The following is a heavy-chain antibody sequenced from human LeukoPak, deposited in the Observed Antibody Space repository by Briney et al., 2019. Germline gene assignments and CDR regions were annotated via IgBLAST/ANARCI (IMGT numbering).Heavy chain of an antibody. Sequence: SETLSLTCAVYGGSFSGYYWSWIRQPPGKGLEWIGEINHSGSTNYNPSLKSRVTISVDTSKNQFSLELSSVTAADTAVYYCARAMVRGGFLDYWGQGTLVTVSS. CDR3: ARAMVRGGFLDY. CDR2: INHSGST. CDR1: GGSFSGYY. D-gene: IGHD3-10*01. V-gene: IGHV4-34*01. J-gene: IGHJ4*02.